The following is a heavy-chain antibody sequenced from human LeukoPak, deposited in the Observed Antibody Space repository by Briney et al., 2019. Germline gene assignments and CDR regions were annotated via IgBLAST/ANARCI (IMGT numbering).Heavy chain of an antibody. V-gene: IGHV1-69*04. Sequence: SVKVSCKASGYTFGSYGISWVRQAPGQGLEWMGRIIPMLGMSNYTQKFQDRVTITADKSTSTAYMELSGLRSEDTAVYYCARDLGYCAGASCSRWGYGFGIWGQGTKVIVSS. CDR3: ARDLGYCAGASCSRWGYGFGI. CDR2: IIPMLGMS. J-gene: IGHJ3*02. D-gene: IGHD2-8*02. CDR1: GYTFGSYG.